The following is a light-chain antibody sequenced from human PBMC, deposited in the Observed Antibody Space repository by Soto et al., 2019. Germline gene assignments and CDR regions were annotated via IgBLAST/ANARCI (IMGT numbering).Light chain of an antibody. CDR2: GTS. J-gene: IGKJ4*01. V-gene: IGKV3-15*01. CDR3: PQYGDWPLT. CDR1: QSIGNN. Sequence: EIVLTQSPATLSVSPGERATLSCRVSQSIGNNFAWYQQKPSQAPRLLIFGTSTRATGVPARFSGSGSGTEFTLTISSLQSEDFAVYYCPQYGDWPLTFGGGAKVEIE.